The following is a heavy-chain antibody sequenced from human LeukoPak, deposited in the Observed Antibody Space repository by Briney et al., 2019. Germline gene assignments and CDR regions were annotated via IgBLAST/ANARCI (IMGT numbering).Heavy chain of an antibody. J-gene: IGHJ6*02. V-gene: IGHV4-59*12. CDR2: IYYYSGST. D-gene: IGHD6-25*01. CDR3: ASGSPFYGLDF. Sequence: SETLSLTCTVSGGSISSYYWSWIRQPPGNGLEWIGSIYYYSGSTYYNPSLKSRVTISLDTSKNQFSLRLSSVTAADTAVYYCASGSPFYGLDFWGQGTTVTVSS. CDR1: GGSISSYY.